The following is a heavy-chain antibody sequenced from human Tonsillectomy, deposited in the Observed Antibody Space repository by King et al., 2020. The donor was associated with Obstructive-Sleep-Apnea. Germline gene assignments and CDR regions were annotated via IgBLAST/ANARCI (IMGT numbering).Heavy chain of an antibody. CDR3: ARAGIAVAGPGSGYYYYGMDV. V-gene: IGHV7-4-1*02. CDR1: GYTFTSYA. J-gene: IGHJ6*02. D-gene: IGHD6-19*01. Sequence: VQLVESGSELKKPGASVKVSCKASGYTFTSYAMNWVRQAPGQGLEWMGWINTNTGNPTYAQGFPGRFVFSLDTSVSTAYLQISSLKAEDTAVYYCARAGIAVAGPGSGYYYYGMDVWGQGTTVTVSS. CDR2: INTNTGNP.